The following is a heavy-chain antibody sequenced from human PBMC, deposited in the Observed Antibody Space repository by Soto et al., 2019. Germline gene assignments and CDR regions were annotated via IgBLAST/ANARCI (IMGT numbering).Heavy chain of an antibody. CDR3: ARPTSTGTTSGYYVDY. J-gene: IGHJ4*02. V-gene: IGHV1-69*02. CDR1: GGTFSSYP. CDR2: IIPILDIT. Sequence: QVQLVQSGAEVKKPGSSVKVSCKASGGTFSSYPISWVRQAPGQGLEWMGRIIPILDITDYAQRFQGRVTITADKSTSTAYMELSSLSSDDTAVYYCARPTSTGTTSGYYVDYWGQGTLVTVYS. D-gene: IGHD1-7*01.